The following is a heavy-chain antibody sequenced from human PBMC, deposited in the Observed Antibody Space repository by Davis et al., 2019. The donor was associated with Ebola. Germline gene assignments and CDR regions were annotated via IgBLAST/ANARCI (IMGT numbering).Heavy chain of an antibody. CDR1: GGSISPYY. D-gene: IGHD4/OR15-4a*01. J-gene: IGHJ4*02. CDR2: IYYSGST. CDR3: ARSYGAAPFDY. V-gene: IGHV4-59*08. Sequence: MPSETLSLTCTASGGSISPYYWSWVRQPPGKGLEWLGYIYYSGSTKYNLSLKGRVAISVDTSKNQFSLKLSSVTAADTAVYYCARSYGAAPFDYWGQGNLVTVSS.